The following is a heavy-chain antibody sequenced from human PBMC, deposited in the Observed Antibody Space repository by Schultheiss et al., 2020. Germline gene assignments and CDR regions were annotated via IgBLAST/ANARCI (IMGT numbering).Heavy chain of an antibody. CDR2: ISVTSGYT. Sequence: GGSLRLSCAASGFTFSSYSMNWVRQAPGKGLEWVSYISVTSGYTNYADSVKGRFTISRDNAKNSLYLQMNSLRAEDTAVYYCGASGGSGSSIDYWGQGTLVTVSS. CDR3: GASGGSGSSIDY. J-gene: IGHJ4*02. CDR1: GFTFSSYS. D-gene: IGHD3-10*01. V-gene: IGHV3-21*05.